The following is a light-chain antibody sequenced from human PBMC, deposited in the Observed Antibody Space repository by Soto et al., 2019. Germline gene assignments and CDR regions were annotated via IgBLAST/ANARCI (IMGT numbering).Light chain of an antibody. CDR3: SSYTSSSPPV. J-gene: IGLJ2*01. CDR2: DVS. Sequence: QSALTQPASVSGSPGQSITISCTGTSSDIGGYNYVSWYQRHPGKAPKLMIYDVSNRPSGVSNRFSGSKSGNTASLTISGLQADDEADYYCSSYTSSSPPVFGGGTKLTVL. CDR1: SSDIGGYNY. V-gene: IGLV2-14*03.